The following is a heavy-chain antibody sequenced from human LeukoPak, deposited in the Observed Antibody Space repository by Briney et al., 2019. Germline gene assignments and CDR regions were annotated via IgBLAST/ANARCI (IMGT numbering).Heavy chain of an antibody. J-gene: IGHJ5*02. CDR2: IIPIFGTA. V-gene: IGHV1-69*06. Sequence: GASVKVSCKASGGTFSSYAISWVRQVPGQGLEWMGGIIPIFGTANYAQKFQGRVTITADKSTSTAYMELSSLRSEDTAVYYCARVRGCSSTSCYDVGTRGATWFDPWGQGTLVTVSS. CDR3: ARVRGCSSTSCYDVGTRGATWFDP. CDR1: GGTFSSYA. D-gene: IGHD2-2*01.